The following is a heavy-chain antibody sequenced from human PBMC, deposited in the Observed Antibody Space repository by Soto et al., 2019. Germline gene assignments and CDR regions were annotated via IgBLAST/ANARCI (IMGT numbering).Heavy chain of an antibody. CDR1: GYTFTSYG. CDR3: ARYGSGSYAFYYYYGMDV. CDR2: ISAYNGNT. Sequence: QVQLVQSGAEVKKPGASVKVSCKASGYTFTSYGISWVRQAPGQGLEWMGWISAYNGNTNYAQKLQGRVTMTTDTXSXTXSMELRSLRSDDTAVYYCARYGSGSYAFYYYYGMDVWGQGTTVTVSS. D-gene: IGHD3-10*01. J-gene: IGHJ6*02. V-gene: IGHV1-18*01.